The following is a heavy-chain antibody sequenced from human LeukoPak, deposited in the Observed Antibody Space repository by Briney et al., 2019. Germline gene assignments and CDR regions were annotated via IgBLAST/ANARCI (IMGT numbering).Heavy chain of an antibody. D-gene: IGHD2-8*01. CDR3: ARGVEGHTYGVDY. V-gene: IGHV5-51*01. CDR1: GYSFTTYW. CDR2: IYPDDSDT. Sequence: GESLKISCKGSGYSFTTYWIAWVRQMPGKGLELMGIIYPDDSDTRYSPSFQGQVTISADNSITTAYLQWSSLEASDTAMYYCARGVEGHTYGVDYWGQGTLVTVSS. J-gene: IGHJ4*02.